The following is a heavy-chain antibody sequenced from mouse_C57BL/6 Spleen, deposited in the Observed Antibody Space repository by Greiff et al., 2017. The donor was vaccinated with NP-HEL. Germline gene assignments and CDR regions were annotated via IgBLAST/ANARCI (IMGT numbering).Heavy chain of an antibody. Sequence: VQLQQPGAELVRPGTSVKLSCKASGYTFTSYWMHWVKQRPGQGLEWIGVIDPSDSYTNYNQKFKGKATLTVDTSSSTAYMQLSSLTSEDSAVYYCASYYYGNYYAMDYWGQGTSVTVSS. D-gene: IGHD1-1*01. CDR1: GYTFTSYW. J-gene: IGHJ4*01. CDR2: IDPSDSYT. V-gene: IGHV1-59*01. CDR3: ASYYYGNYYAMDY.